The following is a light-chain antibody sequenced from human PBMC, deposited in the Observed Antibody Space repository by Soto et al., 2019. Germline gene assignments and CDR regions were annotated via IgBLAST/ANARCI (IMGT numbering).Light chain of an antibody. V-gene: IGKV1-5*01. CDR2: EAS. Sequence: DIQMTQSPSTLSAFVGDRVTITCRANQSISSWLAWYQQKPGKAPNLLIYEASSLQSWVPSRFSGSGSGAEFTLTISSLQPDDFATYYCQQYNSSPLTFGGGTKVQIK. J-gene: IGKJ4*01. CDR3: QQYNSSPLT. CDR1: QSISSW.